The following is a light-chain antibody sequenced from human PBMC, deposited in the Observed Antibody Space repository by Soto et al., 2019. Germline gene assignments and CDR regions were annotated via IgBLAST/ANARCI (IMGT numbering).Light chain of an antibody. CDR1: QSVNTY. CDR2: DAS. Sequence: EIVLTQSPATLSLSPGESATLSCRASQSVNTYLAWYQQRPGQAPRLLMYDASNRATGIPARFSGRGSGTDFTLTIDSLEPEDFAVYYCQQRSNWPLTFGGGTKVEIK. CDR3: QQRSNWPLT. V-gene: IGKV3-11*01. J-gene: IGKJ4*01.